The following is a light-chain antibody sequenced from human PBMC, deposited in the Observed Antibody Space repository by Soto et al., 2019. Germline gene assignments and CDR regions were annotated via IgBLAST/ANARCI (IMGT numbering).Light chain of an antibody. V-gene: IGLV2-11*01. CDR2: DVI. CDR1: SSDVGGYNY. J-gene: IGLJ3*02. Sequence: QSALTKPRSVSGSPGQSVTISCTGTSSDVGGYNYVSWYQQNPGKAPKLIIYDVIKRPSGVPDRFSGSKSGNTASLTISGLQAEDEADYYCCSYAGSDTLWVFGGGTKLTGL. CDR3: CSYAGSDTLWV.